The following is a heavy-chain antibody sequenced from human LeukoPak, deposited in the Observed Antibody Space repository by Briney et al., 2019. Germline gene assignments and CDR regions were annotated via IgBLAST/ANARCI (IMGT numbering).Heavy chain of an antibody. Sequence: SGPTLVKPTQTLTLTCTFSGFSLSTSGVGVGWIRQPPGKALEWLALIYWDDDKRYSPSLKSRLTITKDTSKNQVVLTMTNMDPVETATYYCAHVGMGEQDAYYMDVWGKGTTVTVSS. V-gene: IGHV2-5*02. CDR2: IYWDDDK. J-gene: IGHJ6*03. D-gene: IGHD3-16*01. CDR3: AHVGMGEQDAYYMDV. CDR1: GFSLSTSGVG.